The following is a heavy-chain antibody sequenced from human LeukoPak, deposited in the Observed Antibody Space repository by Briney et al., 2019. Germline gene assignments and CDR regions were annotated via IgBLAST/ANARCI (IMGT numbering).Heavy chain of an antibody. Sequence: SETLSLTCNVSGGSLVTSAYSWGCVRQPPGKGLEYIGNIYYSGSAYYNPSLKSRVTLSVDTSNSQFSLRLTSVTAADTAIYYGATLSGDSWGHGTLVTVSS. V-gene: IGHV4-39*01. CDR3: ATLSGDS. J-gene: IGHJ5*01. D-gene: IGHD3-16*02. CDR1: GGSLVTSAYS. CDR2: IYYSGSA.